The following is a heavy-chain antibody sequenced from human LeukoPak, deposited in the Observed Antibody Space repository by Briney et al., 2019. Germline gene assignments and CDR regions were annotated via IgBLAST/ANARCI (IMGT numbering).Heavy chain of an antibody. D-gene: IGHD4-17*01. Sequence: GGSLRLSCAASGFTFSSYGMHGVRQAPGKGLEGGAVIWYDGSNKYYADSVKGRFTISRDNSKNTLYLQMNSLRAEDTAVYYCARDGDYGDYNDAFDIWGQGTMVTVSS. J-gene: IGHJ3*02. CDR2: IWYDGSNK. CDR1: GFTFSSYG. V-gene: IGHV3-33*08. CDR3: ARDGDYGDYNDAFDI.